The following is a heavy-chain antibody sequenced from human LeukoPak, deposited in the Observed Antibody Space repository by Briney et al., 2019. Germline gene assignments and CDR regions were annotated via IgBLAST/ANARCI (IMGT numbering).Heavy chain of an antibody. D-gene: IGHD1-14*01. V-gene: IGHV3-48*03. J-gene: IGHJ4*02. Sequence: AGGSLRLSCAASGFTFSSYEMNWGRQAPGKVLEWVSYIGSSGSTIYYADSVKGRFTIFRDNAKNSLYLQMNSLRAEDTAVYYCVRSFDYWGQGTLVTVSS. CDR2: IGSSGSTI. CDR3: VRSFDY. CDR1: GFTFSSYE.